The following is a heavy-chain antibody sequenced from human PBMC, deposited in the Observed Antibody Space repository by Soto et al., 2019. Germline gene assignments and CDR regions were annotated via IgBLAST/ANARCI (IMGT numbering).Heavy chain of an antibody. J-gene: IGHJ5*02. Sequence: QVQLVQSGAEVKKPGSSVKVSCKASGGSFSSYAVTWVRQAPGQGLEWMGGFIPIYGTASYAQKFQGRVTITANESTNTAHMELSSLRSEDTAIYYCATYYGASSAWFDPWGQGTLVTVSS. CDR2: FIPIYGTA. CDR3: ATYYGASSAWFDP. D-gene: IGHD4-17*01. CDR1: GGSFSSYA. V-gene: IGHV1-69*01.